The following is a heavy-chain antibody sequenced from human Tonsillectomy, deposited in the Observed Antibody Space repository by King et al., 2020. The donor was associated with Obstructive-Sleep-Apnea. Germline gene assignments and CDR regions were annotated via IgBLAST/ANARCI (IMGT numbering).Heavy chain of an antibody. CDR3: ARVLYERDYYYGMDV. V-gene: IGHV3-53*04. D-gene: IGHD3-16*01. J-gene: IGHJ6*02. Sequence: EVQLVESGGGLVQPGGSLRLSCAASGFTVSSKYMSWVRQAPGKWLEWVSFIYSGGSTYYADSVKGRFTISRHNSKTTLYLQMNSLRAEDTAVYYCARVLYERDYYYGMDVWGQGTTVTVSS. CDR2: IYSGGST. CDR1: GFTVSSKY.